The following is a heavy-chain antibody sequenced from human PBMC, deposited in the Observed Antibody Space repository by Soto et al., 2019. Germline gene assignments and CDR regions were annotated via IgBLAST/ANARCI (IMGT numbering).Heavy chain of an antibody. Sequence: QEQLVESGGGVVQPGTSLRLSCAASGSIFSGYGMHWVCQAPGKGLEWVAVIWYDGSNKYYADSVKGRFTISRDNSKNMLYLQMDSLRAEDTAVYYRARDGIGGTAFRGFCDYWGQGTLVTISS. CDR2: IWYDGSNK. CDR3: ARDGIGGTAFRGFCDY. D-gene: IGHD1-7*01. J-gene: IGHJ4*02. V-gene: IGHV3-33*01. CDR1: GSIFSGYG.